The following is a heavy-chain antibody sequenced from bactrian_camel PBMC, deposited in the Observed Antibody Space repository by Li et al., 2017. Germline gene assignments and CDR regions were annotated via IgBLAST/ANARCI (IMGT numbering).Heavy chain of an antibody. D-gene: IGHD5*01. CDR2: IFSGGST. CDR3: AADQNEGMGWVRGDNEFNY. CDR1: GLTVSGYD. V-gene: IGHV3S10*01. Sequence: DVQLVESGGGSVQAGGSLRLSCAASGLTVSGYDMTWVRQAPGKGLEWVSRIFSGGSTSYAEPVEGRFTISSDNAKNTVYLQMNSLKSEDTAVYYCAADQNEGMGWVRGDNEFNYWGQGTQVTVS. J-gene: IGHJ4*01.